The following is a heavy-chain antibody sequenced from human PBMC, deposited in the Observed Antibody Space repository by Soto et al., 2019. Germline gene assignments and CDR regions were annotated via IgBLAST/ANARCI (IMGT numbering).Heavy chain of an antibody. J-gene: IGHJ4*02. CDR3: ARHPRRWLQDKGGLDY. CDR1: GGSISSSSYY. CDR2: IYYSGST. D-gene: IGHD5-12*01. Sequence: QLQLQESGPGLVKPSETLSLTCTVSGGSISSSSYYWGWIRQPPGKGLEWIGSIYYSGSTYYNPSLKSRVTISVDTSKNQFSLKLSSVTAADTAVYYCARHPRRWLQDKGGLDYWGQGTLVTVSS. V-gene: IGHV4-39*01.